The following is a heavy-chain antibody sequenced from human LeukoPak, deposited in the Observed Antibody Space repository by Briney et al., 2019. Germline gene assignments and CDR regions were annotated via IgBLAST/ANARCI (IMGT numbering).Heavy chain of an antibody. V-gene: IGHV3-74*01. CDR3: ARSEAVAWSFDL. D-gene: IGHD6-19*01. J-gene: IGHJ2*01. CDR2: LNTDGSDT. CDR1: GFTFSAYW. Sequence: GGSLRLSCAASGFTFSAYWMHWVRQAPGRGLVWVSRLNTDGSDTRYADSVPGRFTISRDNAKNTLYLQMNSLRAEDTAVYYCARSEAVAWSFDLWGRGTLVTVSS.